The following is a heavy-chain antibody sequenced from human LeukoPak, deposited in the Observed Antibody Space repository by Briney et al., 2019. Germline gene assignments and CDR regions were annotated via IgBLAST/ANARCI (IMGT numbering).Heavy chain of an antibody. CDR1: GFTFSSYW. Sequence: PGGSLRLSCAASGFTFSSYWMSWVRQAPGKGLEWVANIKQDGIEKYYVDSVKGRFTISRDNAKNSLFLQMNSMRAEDTAVYYCARDTALDLPYFDYWGQGTLVTVSS. CDR3: ARDTALDLPYFDY. D-gene: IGHD4-17*01. CDR2: IKQDGIEK. V-gene: IGHV3-7*01. J-gene: IGHJ4*02.